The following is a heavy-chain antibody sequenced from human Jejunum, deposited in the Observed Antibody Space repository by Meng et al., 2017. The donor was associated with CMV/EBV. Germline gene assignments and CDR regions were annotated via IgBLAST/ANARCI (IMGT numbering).Heavy chain of an antibody. CDR2: INAGNGYT. V-gene: IGHV1-3*01. CDR1: FTSYA. J-gene: IGHJ4*02. CDR3: ASPPHNYHDMINYNLGFFDF. D-gene: IGHD3-10*01. Sequence: FTSYAMHWVRQAPGRRLEWMGWINAGNGYTKYSQKFQGRVTITRDTSTNTVYMELSSLTSEDTAVYYCASPPHNYHDMINYNLGFFDFWGQGTLVTVSS.